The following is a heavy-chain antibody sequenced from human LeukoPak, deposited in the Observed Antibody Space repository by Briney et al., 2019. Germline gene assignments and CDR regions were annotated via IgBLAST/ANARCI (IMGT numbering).Heavy chain of an antibody. J-gene: IGHJ3*02. Sequence: QPGGSLRLSCAASGFTFSSYAMSWVRQAPGKGLEWVAVISYDGSNKYYADSVKGRFTISRDNSKNTLYLQMNSLRAEDTAVYYCARDRTYYYDSRAFDIWGQGTMVTVSS. CDR1: GFTFSSYA. D-gene: IGHD3-22*01. CDR2: ISYDGSNK. V-gene: IGHV3-30*04. CDR3: ARDRTYYYDSRAFDI.